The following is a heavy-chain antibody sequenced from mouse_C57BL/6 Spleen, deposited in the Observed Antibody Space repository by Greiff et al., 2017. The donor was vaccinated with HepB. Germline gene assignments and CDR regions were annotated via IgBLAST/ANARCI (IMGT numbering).Heavy chain of an antibody. CDR1: GYTFTDYN. CDR3: ARGDYYYGSSYENWYFDV. V-gene: IGHV1-22*01. D-gene: IGHD1-1*01. CDR2: INPNNGGT. Sequence: EVQLQQSGPELVKPGASVKMSCKASGYTFTDYNMHWVKQSHGKSLEWIGYINPNNGGTSYNQKFKGKATLTVNKSSSTAYMELRSLTSEDSAVYYCARGDYYYGSSYENWYFDVWGTATTVTGSS. J-gene: IGHJ1*03.